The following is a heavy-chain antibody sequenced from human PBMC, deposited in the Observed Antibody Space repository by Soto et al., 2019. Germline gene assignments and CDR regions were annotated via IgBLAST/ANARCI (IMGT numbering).Heavy chain of an antibody. V-gene: IGHV1-69*13. J-gene: IGHJ5*02. Sequence: ASVKVSCKASGGTFSSYAISWVRQAPGQGLEWMGGIIPIFGTANYAQKFQGRVTITADESTSTAYMELSSLRSEDTAVYYCAGLYSGLELYPDCPWGQGTLVTVSS. CDR3: AGLYSGLELYPDCP. CDR1: GGTFSSYA. D-gene: IGHD1-7*01. CDR2: IIPIFGTA.